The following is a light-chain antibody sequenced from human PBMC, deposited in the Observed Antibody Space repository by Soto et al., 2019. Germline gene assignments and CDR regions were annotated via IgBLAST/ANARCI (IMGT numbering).Light chain of an antibody. Sequence: EIVMTQSPVTLSVSPGERATLSCRASQSVGSNLAWYQQKPGQAPRLLIYDAFTRATGFPARFSGSGSGTEFTLTISSLQSEDFAVYYCQQYNSWPLTFGGGTKVDIK. CDR1: QSVGSN. CDR2: DAF. V-gene: IGKV3D-15*01. CDR3: QQYNSWPLT. J-gene: IGKJ4*02.